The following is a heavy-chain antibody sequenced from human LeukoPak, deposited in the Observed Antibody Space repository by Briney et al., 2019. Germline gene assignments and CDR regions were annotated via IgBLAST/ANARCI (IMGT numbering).Heavy chain of an antibody. CDR2: ISAYNGNT. J-gene: IGHJ4*02. CDR3: ARASGGYDFWRAYIRRYFDY. V-gene: IGHV1-18*01. D-gene: IGHD3-3*01. Sequence: ASVKVSCKASGYTFTSYGISWVRQAPGQGLECMGWISAYNGNTDYAQKLQGRVTITRNTSISTAYMELSSLRSEDTAVYYCARASGGYDFWRAYIRRYFDYWGQGTLVTVSS. CDR1: GYTFTSYG.